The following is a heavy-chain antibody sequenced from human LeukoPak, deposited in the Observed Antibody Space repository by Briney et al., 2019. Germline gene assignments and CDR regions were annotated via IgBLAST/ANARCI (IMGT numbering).Heavy chain of an antibody. CDR1: GYTFTSYG. V-gene: IGHV1-18*01. CDR3: ARGGAIDSSSSEIDY. Sequence: ASVKVSCKASGYTFTSYGISWVRQAPGQGLEWMGWISAYNGNTNYAQKLQGRVTMTTDTSTSTAYMELRSLRSDDTALYYCARGGAIDSSSSEIDYWGQGTLVTVSS. CDR2: ISAYNGNT. J-gene: IGHJ4*02. D-gene: IGHD6-6*01.